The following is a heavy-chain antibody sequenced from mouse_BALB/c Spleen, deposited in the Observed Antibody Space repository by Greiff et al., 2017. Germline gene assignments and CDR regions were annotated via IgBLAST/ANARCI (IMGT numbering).Heavy chain of an antibody. Sequence: EVKLVESGGDLVKPGGSLKLSCAASGFTFSSYGMSWVRQTPDKRLEWVATISSGGSYTYYPDSVKGRFTISRDNAKNTLYLQMSSLRSEDTAMYYCARVWGGDWFAYWGQGTLVTVSA. CDR1: GFTFSSYG. J-gene: IGHJ3*01. CDR3: ARVWGGDWFAY. V-gene: IGHV5-6*02. CDR2: ISSGGSYT. D-gene: IGHD2-10*02.